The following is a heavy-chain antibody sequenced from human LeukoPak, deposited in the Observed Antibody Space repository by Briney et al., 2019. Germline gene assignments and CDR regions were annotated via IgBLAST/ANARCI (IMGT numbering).Heavy chain of an antibody. CDR3: ARLSNYDILTGNSWFDS. D-gene: IGHD3-9*01. J-gene: IGHJ5*01. CDR1: GGSISSYY. Sequence: PSETLSLTCTVSGGSISSYYWSWIRQPPGKGLEWIGYIYYSGSTNYNPSLKSRVTISVDTSKNQFSLKLSSVTAADTAVYYCARLSNYDILTGNSWFDSWGQGTLVTVPS. V-gene: IGHV4-59*08. CDR2: IYYSGST.